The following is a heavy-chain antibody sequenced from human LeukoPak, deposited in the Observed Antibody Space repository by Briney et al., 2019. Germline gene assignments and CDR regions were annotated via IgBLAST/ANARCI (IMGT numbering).Heavy chain of an antibody. V-gene: IGHV3-21*01. CDR2: ISSSSSYI. D-gene: IGHD2-2*01. CDR1: GFTFSSYS. Sequence: GGSLRLSCAASGFTFSSYSMNWVRQAPGKGLEWVSSISSSSSYICYADSVKGRFTISRDNAKNSLYLQMNSLRAEDTAVYYCATEGYCSSTSCWGQGTLVTVSS. J-gene: IGHJ4*02. CDR3: ATEGYCSSTSC.